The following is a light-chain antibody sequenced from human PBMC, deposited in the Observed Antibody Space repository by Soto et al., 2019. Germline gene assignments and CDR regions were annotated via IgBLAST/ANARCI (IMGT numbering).Light chain of an antibody. J-gene: IGKJ2*01. CDR1: QSLLHSNGYNY. V-gene: IGKV2-28*01. Sequence: DIVMTQSPLSLPVTPGEPASISCRSSQSLLHSNGYNYLDWYLQKPGQSPQLLIYLGSNRASGVPDRFSGSGSGTDFTLKISSLQAEDVAVYYCQQYYSTPLAFGQGTKLEIK. CDR3: QQYYSTPLA. CDR2: LGS.